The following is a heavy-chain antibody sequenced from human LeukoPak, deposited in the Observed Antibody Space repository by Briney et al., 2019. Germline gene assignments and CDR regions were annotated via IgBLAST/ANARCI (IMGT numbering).Heavy chain of an antibody. D-gene: IGHD6-13*01. CDR2: ISGSGGGT. V-gene: IGHV3-23*01. CDR3: ARYPEYTSNWYGALDC. J-gene: IGHJ4*02. CDR1: GFTFSSYA. Sequence: PGGSLRLSCAASGFTFSSYAMSWVRQAPEKGLEWVSTISGSGGGTYYADSVKGRFTISRDDSKNTLYLQMKSLRADDTAVYYCARYPEYTSNWYGALDCWGQGTLVTVSS.